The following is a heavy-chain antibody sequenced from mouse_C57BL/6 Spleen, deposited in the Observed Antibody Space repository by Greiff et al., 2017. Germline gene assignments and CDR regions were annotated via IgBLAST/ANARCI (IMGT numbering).Heavy chain of an antibody. V-gene: IGHV1-53*01. CDR3: ARVLLGNY. D-gene: IGHD1-1*01. CDR1: GYAFSSYW. Sequence: VQLQQSGAELVKPGASVKISCKASGYAFSSYWMNWVKQRPGQGLEWIGNINPSNGGTNYNEKFKSKATLTVDKSSSTAYMQLSSLTSEDSAVYYCARVLLGNYWGQGTTLTVSS. J-gene: IGHJ2*01. CDR2: INPSNGGT.